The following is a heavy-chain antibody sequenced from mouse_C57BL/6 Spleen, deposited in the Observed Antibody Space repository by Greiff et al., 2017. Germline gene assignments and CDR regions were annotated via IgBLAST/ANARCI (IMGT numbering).Heavy chain of an antibody. Sequence: EVMLVESGGGLVKPGGSLKLSCAASGFTFSDYGMHWVRQAPEKGLEWVAYISSGSSTIYYADTVKGRFTISRDNAKNTLFLQMTSLRPEDTAMYYCARGITTVVEGYFDYWGQGTTLTVSS. CDR2: ISSGSSTI. CDR1: GFTFSDYG. J-gene: IGHJ2*01. CDR3: ARGITTVVEGYFDY. V-gene: IGHV5-17*01. D-gene: IGHD1-1*01.